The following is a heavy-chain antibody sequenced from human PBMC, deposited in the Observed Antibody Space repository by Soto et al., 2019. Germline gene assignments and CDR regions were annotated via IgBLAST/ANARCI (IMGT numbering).Heavy chain of an antibody. V-gene: IGHV3-74*01. CDR2: INSDGSST. CDR3: ARSGRDLEYYYYYYGMDV. D-gene: IGHD2-21*02. Sequence: GGSLRLSCAASGFTFSSYWMHWVRQAPGKGLAWVSRINSDGSSTSYADSVKGRFTISRDNAKNTLYLQMNSLRAEDTAVYYCARSGRDLEYYYYYYGMDVWGQGTTVTVSS. CDR1: GFTFSSYW. J-gene: IGHJ6*02.